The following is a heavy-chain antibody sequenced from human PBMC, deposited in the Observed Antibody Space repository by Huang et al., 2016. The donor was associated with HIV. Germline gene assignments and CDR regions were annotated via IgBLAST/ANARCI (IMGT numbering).Heavy chain of an antibody. J-gene: IGHJ6*03. CDR1: GISLRIYV. CDR2: ISGDGFNK. Sequence: QVQLVESEGGVVQPGRSLRLSCVASGISLRIYVLTWVRLAPGKGVEVLAVISGDGFNKYYSYSVKGRFTISRDDSKNTLYLQMDSLRADDTAVYYCAKNLLNNYYYYYYMDVWGKGTTVTVSS. CDR3: AKNLLNNYYYYYYMDV. V-gene: IGHV3-30*18.